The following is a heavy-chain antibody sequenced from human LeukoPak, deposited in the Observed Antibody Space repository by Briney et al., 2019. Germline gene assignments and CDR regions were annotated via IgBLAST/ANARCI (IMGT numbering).Heavy chain of an antibody. CDR1: GVSISSYY. D-gene: IGHD2-2*01. V-gene: IGHV4-59*01. CDR3: ARFRSSTSAYYYYMDV. J-gene: IGHJ6*03. CDR2: IYFIGST. Sequence: SETLSLTCTVSGVSISSYYWSWIRQPPGEGLEWIGHIYFIGSTDYNPSLKSRVTISVDTSKNQFSLKLNSVTAADTAVYYCARFRSSTSAYYYYMDVWGKGTTVTVSS.